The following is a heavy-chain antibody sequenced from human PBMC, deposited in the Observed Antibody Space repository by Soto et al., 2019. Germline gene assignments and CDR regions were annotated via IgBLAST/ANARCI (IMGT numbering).Heavy chain of an antibody. Sequence: QVQLVQSGAEVKKPESSVKVSCKAPGGTFSTYAISWVRQAPGQGLEWMGGIIPMFGTANYAQRFQDRVTITADESPNTVDMELSSLRSEDTAVYFCASGIQLWLRRINNGYSGWGQGTLVTVSS. J-gene: IGHJ4*02. V-gene: IGHV1-69*12. CDR2: IIPMFGTA. D-gene: IGHD5-18*01. CDR3: ASGIQLWLRRINNGYSG. CDR1: GGTFSTYA.